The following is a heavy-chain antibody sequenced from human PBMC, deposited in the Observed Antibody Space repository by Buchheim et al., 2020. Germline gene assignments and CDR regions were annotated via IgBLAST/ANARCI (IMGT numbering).Heavy chain of an antibody. CDR2: IRPSRNTI. D-gene: IGHD6-6*01. CDR3: TRSPPAMTSQIPGRPEKDSYYYGMDV. V-gene: IGHV3-48*02. Sequence: EVQLVESGGGLVQPGGSLRLSCAASGFTFTTSSMNWVRQAPGKGLEWISYIRPSRNTIYYADSVKGRFTISRDDAKHSLYLQMNSLTDEDTAVYYCTRSPPAMTSQIPGRPEKDSYYYGMDVWGQGTT. CDR1: GFTFTTSS. J-gene: IGHJ6*02.